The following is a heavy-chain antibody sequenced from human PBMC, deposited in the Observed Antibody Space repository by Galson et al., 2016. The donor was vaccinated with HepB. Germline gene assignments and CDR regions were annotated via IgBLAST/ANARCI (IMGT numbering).Heavy chain of an antibody. Sequence: SLRLSCAASGFTFGDHAMQWVRQAPGKGLEWVSGISWNSGGIDYADSVQGRFTVFRDNAKNSLYLQMNSLRAEDTALYYCAKDRGSSSSRGHGMDVWGQGTTVTVSS. CDR2: ISWNSGGI. V-gene: IGHV3-9*01. CDR3: AKDRGSSSSRGHGMDV. CDR1: GFTFGDHA. J-gene: IGHJ6*02. D-gene: IGHD2-2*01.